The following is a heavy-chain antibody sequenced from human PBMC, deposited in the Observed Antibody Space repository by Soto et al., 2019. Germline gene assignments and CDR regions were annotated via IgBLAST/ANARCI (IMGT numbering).Heavy chain of an antibody. Sequence: PGGSLRLSCAASGFTFSTYYFYWVRQAPGKGLLWVSRIVPDGTTTAYADSVRGRFTISRDNAENTLYLQMNSLRAEDTAVYYCVGYNWNYPNYWGQGTLVTVSS. CDR2: IVPDGTTT. D-gene: IGHD1-7*01. CDR1: GFTFSTYY. CDR3: VGYNWNYPNY. V-gene: IGHV3-74*03. J-gene: IGHJ4*02.